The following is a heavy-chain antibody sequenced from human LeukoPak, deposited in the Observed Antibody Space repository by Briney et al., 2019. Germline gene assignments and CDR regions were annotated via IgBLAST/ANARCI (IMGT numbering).Heavy chain of an antibody. CDR2: INHSGST. Sequence: PSETLSLTCAVYGGSFSGYYWSWIRQPPGKGLEWIGEINHSGSTNYNPSLKSRVTISVDTSKNQFSLKLSSVTAADTAVYYCARDPPYYYDSSGYSQFYGMDVWGQGTTVTVSS. CDR1: GGSFSGYY. V-gene: IGHV4-34*01. J-gene: IGHJ6*02. D-gene: IGHD3-22*01. CDR3: ARDPPYYYDSSGYSQFYGMDV.